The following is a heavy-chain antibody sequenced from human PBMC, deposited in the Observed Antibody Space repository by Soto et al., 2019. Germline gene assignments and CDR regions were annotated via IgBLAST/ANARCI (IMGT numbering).Heavy chain of an antibody. CDR2: VYYSGTT. CDR3: ARTTAVPNSLRSRYFFDY. D-gene: IGHD4-17*01. J-gene: IGHJ4*02. CDR1: GGSVSDKTYY. Sequence: SETLSLTCSVSGGSVSDKTYYWSWIRQPPGKRLEWIGYVYYSGTTNYNPSLKSRVTISVGLSKNQFSLRLSSVTTADTALYYCARTTAVPNSLRSRYFFDYWGQGTLVT. V-gene: IGHV4-61*01.